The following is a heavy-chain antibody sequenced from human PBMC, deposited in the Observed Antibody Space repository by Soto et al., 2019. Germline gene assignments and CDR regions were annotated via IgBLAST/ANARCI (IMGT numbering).Heavy chain of an antibody. V-gene: IGHV1-46*01. CDR1: GYTFTSYY. CDR3: ARDTVVVAAHDAFDI. J-gene: IGHJ3*02. D-gene: IGHD2-15*01. Sequence: QVQLVQSGAEVKKPGASVKVSCKASGYTFTSYYMHWVRQAPGQGLEWMGIINPSGGSTSYAQKFQGRVTMTRDTSTSTVYMELSSRRSEDTAVYYCARDTVVVAAHDAFDIWGQGTMVTVSS. CDR2: INPSGGST.